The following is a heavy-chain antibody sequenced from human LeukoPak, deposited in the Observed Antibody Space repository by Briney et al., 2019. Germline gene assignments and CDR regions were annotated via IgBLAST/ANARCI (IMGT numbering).Heavy chain of an antibody. V-gene: IGHV1-2*02. Sequence: GASVKVSCKASGYTFTDYFIHWVRQAPGQGLEWMGWITPKSGGTNYAQKFQGRVTITRDPSISTAYMELSSLRSDDTAVYFCARRQYGSGSPLYYWGQGTLVTVSS. CDR3: ARRQYGSGSPLYY. D-gene: IGHD3-10*01. J-gene: IGHJ4*02. CDR2: ITPKSGGT. CDR1: GYTFTDYF.